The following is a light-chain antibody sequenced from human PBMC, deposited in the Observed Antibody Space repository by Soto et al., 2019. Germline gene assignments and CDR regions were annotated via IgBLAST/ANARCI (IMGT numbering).Light chain of an antibody. CDR2: DDN. CDR1: SSNIGGNS. V-gene: IGLV1-51*01. CDR3: GSWDSTNYV. Sequence: QSVLTQPPSASAAPGQKVTISCSGSSSNIGGNSVSWYQQLPGTAPKLLIYDDNKRPSGIPDRFSGSKSGTSATLGITGFQTGDEADYYCGSWDSTNYVFGTGTKVTV. J-gene: IGLJ1*01.